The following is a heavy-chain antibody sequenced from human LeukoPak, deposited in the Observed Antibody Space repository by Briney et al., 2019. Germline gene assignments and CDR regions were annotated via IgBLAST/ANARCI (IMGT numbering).Heavy chain of an antibody. Sequence: SETLSLTCTVSGGSISSSSYYWSWIRQPPGKGLEWIGEINHSGSTNYNPSLKSRVTISVDTSKNQFSLKLSSVTAADTAVYYCARGKGGRPIRGYYDSSGYYYLDYWGQGTLVTVSS. D-gene: IGHD3-22*01. CDR3: ARGKGGRPIRGYYDSSGYYYLDY. CDR1: GGSISSSSYY. CDR2: INHSGST. J-gene: IGHJ4*02. V-gene: IGHV4-39*07.